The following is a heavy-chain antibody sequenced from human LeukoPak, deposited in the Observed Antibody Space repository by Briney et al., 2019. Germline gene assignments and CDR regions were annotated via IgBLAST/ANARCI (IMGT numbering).Heavy chain of an antibody. CDR2: IIPNFGTA. D-gene: IGHD5-12*01. CDR1: GGTFSSYA. J-gene: IGHJ4*02. V-gene: IGHV1-69*05. Sequence: ASVKVSCKASGGTFSSYAISWVRQAPGQGLEWMGGIIPNFGTANYAQKFQGRVTITTDESKSTAYMELSSLRPEDTAVYYCARTANSGYDLLRDYWRQGTLVTVSS. CDR3: ARTANSGYDLLRDY.